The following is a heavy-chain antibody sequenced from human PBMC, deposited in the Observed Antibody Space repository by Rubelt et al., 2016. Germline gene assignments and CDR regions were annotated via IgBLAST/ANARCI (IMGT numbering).Heavy chain of an antibody. Sequence: GFTLNNYWMHWVRQAPGKGLVWVSEIKYDGSATNYADSVKGRFTISRDSAMSTLYLQMNSLRAEDTAVYYCARVYSSSSFDYWGQGILVTVSS. CDR2: IKYDGSAT. CDR1: GFTLNNYW. V-gene: IGHV3-74*01. D-gene: IGHD6-6*01. CDR3: ARVYSSSSFDY. J-gene: IGHJ4*02.